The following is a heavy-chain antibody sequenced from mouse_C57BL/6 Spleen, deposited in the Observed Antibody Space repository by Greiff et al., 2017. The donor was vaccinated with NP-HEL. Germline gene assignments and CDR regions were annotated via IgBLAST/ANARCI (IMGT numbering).Heavy chain of an antibody. D-gene: IGHD1-1*01. CDR1: GYTFTSYW. V-gene: IGHV1-64*01. CDR3: YYYGSSPRFAY. CDR2: IHPNSGST. Sequence: VQLQQPGAELVKPGASVKLSCKASGYTFTSYWMHWVKQRPGQGLEWIGMIHPNSGSTNYNEKFKSKATLTVDKSSSTAYMQLSSLTSEDSAVYYCYYYGSSPRFAYWGQGTLVTVSA. J-gene: IGHJ3*01.